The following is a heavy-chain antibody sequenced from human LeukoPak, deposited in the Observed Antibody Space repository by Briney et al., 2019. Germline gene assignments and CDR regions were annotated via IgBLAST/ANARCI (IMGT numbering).Heavy chain of an antibody. Sequence: SETLSLTCTVSGGSISSYYWSWIRQPAGKGLEWIGRIYTSGSTNYNPSLKSRVTMSVDTPKNQFSLKLSSVTAADTAVYYCARSSSYCSSTSCYTGMGYYYYMDVWGKGTTVTVSS. CDR1: GGSISSYY. CDR3: ARSSSYCSSTSCYTGMGYYYYMDV. D-gene: IGHD2-2*02. CDR2: IYTSGST. V-gene: IGHV4-4*07. J-gene: IGHJ6*03.